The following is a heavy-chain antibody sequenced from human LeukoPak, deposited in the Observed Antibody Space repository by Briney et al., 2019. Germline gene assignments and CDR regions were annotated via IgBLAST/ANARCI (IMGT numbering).Heavy chain of an antibody. CDR2: IYTSGST. D-gene: IGHD2-8*02. CDR3: ARHLTGSSVCIEY. V-gene: IGHV4-61*08. J-gene: IGHJ4*02. Sequence: SETLSLTCTVSGGSISSGDYYWSWIRQPPGKGLEWIGYIYTSGSTNYNPSLKSRVTISVDASKNQFSLKLSSVTAADTAVYYCARHLTGSSVCIEYWGQGTLVTVSS. CDR1: GGSISSGDYY.